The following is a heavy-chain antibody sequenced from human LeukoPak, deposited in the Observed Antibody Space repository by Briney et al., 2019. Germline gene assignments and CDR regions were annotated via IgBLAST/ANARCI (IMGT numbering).Heavy chain of an antibody. D-gene: IGHD4-17*01. V-gene: IGHV3-74*01. CDR3: ARTSSYGDLPSYGMDV. CDR2: INSDGSST. Sequence: PGGSLRLSCAASGFTFRSYGMHWVRQAPGKGLVWVSRINSDGSSTSYADSVKGRFTISRDNAKNTLYLQMNSLRAEDTAVYYCARTSSYGDLPSYGMDVWGQGTTVTVSS. J-gene: IGHJ6*02. CDR1: GFTFRSYG.